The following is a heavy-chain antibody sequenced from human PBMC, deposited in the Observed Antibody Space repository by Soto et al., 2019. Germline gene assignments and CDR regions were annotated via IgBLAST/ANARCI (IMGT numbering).Heavy chain of an antibody. CDR2: IIPIFGTA. J-gene: IGHJ4*02. V-gene: IGHV1-69*13. CDR3: ARDLSGIAAAGTHSTFDY. CDR1: GGTFSSYA. D-gene: IGHD6-13*01. Sequence: ASVKVSCKASGGTFSSYAISWVRQAPGQGLEWMGGIIPIFGTANYAQKFQGRVTITADESTSTAYMELSSLRSEDTAVYYCARDLSGIAAAGTHSTFDYWGQGTLVTVSS.